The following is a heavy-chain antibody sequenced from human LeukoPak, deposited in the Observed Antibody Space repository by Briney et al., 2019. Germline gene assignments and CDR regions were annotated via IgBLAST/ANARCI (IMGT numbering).Heavy chain of an antibody. V-gene: IGHV4-30-2*01. J-gene: IGHJ5*02. CDR2: VFHSGST. D-gene: IGHD2-2*01. CDR1: GGSISSGGYS. CDR3: ARGGCSSASCTNWFDP. Sequence: SQTLSLTCAVSGGSISSGGYSWNWIRQPPGKGLEWIGYVFHSGSTYYNLSLKSRLTISVDTSKNQFSLRLNSVTAADTAVYYCARGGCSSASCTNWFDPWGQGTLVTVSS.